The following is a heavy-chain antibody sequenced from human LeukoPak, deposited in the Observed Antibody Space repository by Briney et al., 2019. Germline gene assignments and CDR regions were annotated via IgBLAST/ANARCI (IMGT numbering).Heavy chain of an antibody. V-gene: IGHV3-53*01. D-gene: IGHD6-6*01. CDR2: IYGGGAT. Sequence: GGSLRLSCAASGLIVSSDYLAWVRQAPRKGLEWISVIYGGGATYYADSVQGRFTIFRDSSRNALYLQMNSLRVEDTAVYYCAGLLPASRHYFDYWGQGTLVSVSS. CDR1: GLIVSSDY. J-gene: IGHJ4*02. CDR3: AGLLPASRHYFDY.